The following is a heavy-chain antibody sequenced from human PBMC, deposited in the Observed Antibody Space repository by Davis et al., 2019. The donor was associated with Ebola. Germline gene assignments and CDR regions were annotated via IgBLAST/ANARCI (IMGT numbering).Heavy chain of an antibody. V-gene: IGHV3-23*01. CDR1: GFTFSSYE. D-gene: IGHD6-13*01. J-gene: IGHJ4*02. Sequence: GESLKISCAASGFTFSSYEMSWVRQAPGKGLEWVSTIHDSGGSTSYADSVEGRFTISRDNPKNTLYLQMNSLRAEDTAVYYCAKDRFSSSWYEGFDYWGQGTLVTVSS. CDR2: IHDSGGST. CDR3: AKDRFSSSWYEGFDY.